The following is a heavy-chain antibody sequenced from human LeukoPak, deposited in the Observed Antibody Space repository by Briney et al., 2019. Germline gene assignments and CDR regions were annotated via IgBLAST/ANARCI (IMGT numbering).Heavy chain of an antibody. CDR3: ARDAGYGYDRFDY. CDR1: GFTFSSYE. J-gene: IGHJ4*02. D-gene: IGHD5-18*01. Sequence: GGSLRLSCAASGFTFSSYEMNWVRQAPGKGLEWVANIKEDGSDKNYVDSLKGRFTISRDNAKNSLYLQMNSLRAEDTAVYYCARDAGYGYDRFDYWGQGTQVTVSS. V-gene: IGHV3-7*01. CDR2: IKEDGSDK.